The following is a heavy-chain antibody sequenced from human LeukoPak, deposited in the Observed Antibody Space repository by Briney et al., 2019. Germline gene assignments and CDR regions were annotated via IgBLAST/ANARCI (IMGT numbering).Heavy chain of an antibody. J-gene: IGHJ6*02. Sequence: SGGSLRLSCVGSGFTFSDHWMSWVRQVPGKGLEWVANIKQDGSEKYYVDSVKGRSTISRDNARASVYLQMNSLRTEDTAVYYCARLGGFKGPINVWGQGTTVTVSS. V-gene: IGHV3-7*03. CDR2: IKQDGSEK. CDR1: GFTFSDHW. D-gene: IGHD3-10*01. CDR3: ARLGGFKGPINV.